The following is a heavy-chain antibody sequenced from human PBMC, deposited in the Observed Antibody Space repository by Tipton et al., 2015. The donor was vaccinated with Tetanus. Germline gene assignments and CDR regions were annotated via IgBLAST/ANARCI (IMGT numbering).Heavy chain of an antibody. CDR3: ARDQARGAFGWTSFDF. CDR2: IYYSGST. V-gene: IGHV4-31*03. Sequence: TLSLTCTVSGGSISSGGYYWSWIRQHPGKGLEWIGDIYYSGSTYYNPSLKSRVTISVDTSKNQFSLKLNSVTAADPAVYFSARDQARGAFGWTSFDFGGQGTLVTVSS. D-gene: IGHD1-26*01. CDR1: GGSISSGGYY. J-gene: IGHJ4*02.